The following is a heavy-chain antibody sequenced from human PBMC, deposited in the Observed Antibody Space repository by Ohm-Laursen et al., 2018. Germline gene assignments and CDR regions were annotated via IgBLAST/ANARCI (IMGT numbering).Heavy chain of an antibody. CDR1: GGTFSSYA. CDR2: IIPILGIA. V-gene: IGHV1-69*04. CDR3: ARGSCTNGVCYTGTLFDY. D-gene: IGHD2-8*01. J-gene: IGHJ4*02. Sequence: ASVKVSCNASGGTFSSYAISWVRQAPGQGLEWMGRIIPILGIANYAQKFQGRVTITADKSTSTAYMELSSLRSEDTAVYYCARGSCTNGVCYTGTLFDYWGQGTLVTVSS.